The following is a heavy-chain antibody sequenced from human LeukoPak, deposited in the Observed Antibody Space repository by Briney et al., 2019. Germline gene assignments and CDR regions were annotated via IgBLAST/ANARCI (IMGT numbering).Heavy chain of an antibody. CDR3: ARHVYCATLSCPFFNY. J-gene: IGHJ4*02. Sequence: SETLSLTCTVSGGTISSSSYYWGWIRQPPGKGLEWIGSISYSGTTYYNPSLESRVTMSVDTSKNHFSLKPSSVTAADTAVYYCARHVYCATLSCPFFNYWGQGSLVSVSS. V-gene: IGHV4-39*01. CDR2: ISYSGTT. CDR1: GGTISSSSYY. D-gene: IGHD2-15*01.